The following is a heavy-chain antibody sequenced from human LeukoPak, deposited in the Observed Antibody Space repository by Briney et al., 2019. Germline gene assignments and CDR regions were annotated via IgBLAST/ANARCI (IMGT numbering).Heavy chain of an antibody. CDR2: INHSGST. J-gene: IGHJ4*02. V-gene: IGHV4-34*01. D-gene: IGHD6-6*01. Sequence: SETLSLTCAVYGGSFSGYYWSWIRQPPGKGLEWIGEINHSGSTNYNPSLKSRVTISLDTSKNQFSLKLSSVTAADTAMYYCARGRRSIAARPGWYYFDHWGQGTLVTVSS. CDR3: ARGRRSIAARPGWYYFDH. CDR1: GGSFSGYY.